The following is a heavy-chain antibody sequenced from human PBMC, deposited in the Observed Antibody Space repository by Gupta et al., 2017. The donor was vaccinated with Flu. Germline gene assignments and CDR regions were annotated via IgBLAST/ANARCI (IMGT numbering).Heavy chain of an antibody. Sequence: EVQLVESGGGLVQPGMSLRLSCAASGLAFGDYSMHWVRQAPGKGLEWVSGISWDSVYIGYADSVRGRFTISRDNGKNSLYLQMNSVGAEDTALYYCARSNREIGYYFDYWGQGNLVTVSS. J-gene: IGHJ4*02. CDR3: ARSNREIGYYFDY. D-gene: IGHD2-15*01. CDR1: GLAFGDYS. CDR2: ISWDSVYI. V-gene: IGHV3-9*01.